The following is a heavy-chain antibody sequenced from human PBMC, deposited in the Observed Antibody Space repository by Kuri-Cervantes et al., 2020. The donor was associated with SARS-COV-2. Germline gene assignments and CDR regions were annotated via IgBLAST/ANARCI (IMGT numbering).Heavy chain of an antibody. V-gene: IGHV3-21*01. J-gene: IGHJ6*03. CDR3: AKDEKKYYDYWSNLYPNNAYKYYYMNV. Sequence: GGSLRLSCAASGFSLSRYTMNWVRQSPGKALEWVSSISGSGSYIYYADSVKGRFTTSKESGENSLSLHMNSLRAEDTAIYYCAKDEKKYYDYWSNLYPNNAYKYYYMNVWGKGTTVTVSS. D-gene: IGHD3-3*01. CDR1: GFSLSRYT. CDR2: ISGSGSYI.